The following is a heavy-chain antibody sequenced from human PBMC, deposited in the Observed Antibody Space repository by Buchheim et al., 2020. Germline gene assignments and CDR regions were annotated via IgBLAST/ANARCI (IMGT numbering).Heavy chain of an antibody. CDR2: IYYSGST. CDR1: GGSISSGDYY. D-gene: IGHD4-17*01. V-gene: IGHV4-30-4*01. CDR3: ARLYNDYGDYYGMDV. Sequence: QVQLQQWGAGLLKPSETLSLTCTVSGGSISSGDYYWSWIRQPPGKGLEWIGYIYYSGSTYYNPSLKSRVTISVDPSKHQFSLKLSSVTAADTAEYYCARLYNDYGDYYGMDVWGQGTT. J-gene: IGHJ6*02.